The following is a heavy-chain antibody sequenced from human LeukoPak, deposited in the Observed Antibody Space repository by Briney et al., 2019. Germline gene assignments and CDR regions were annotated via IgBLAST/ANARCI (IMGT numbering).Heavy chain of an antibody. J-gene: IGHJ4*02. CDR1: SGSITGYY. D-gene: IGHD6-19*01. CDR2: VYATGTT. CDR3: ARVGSGGAWFDF. V-gene: IGHV4-59*01. Sequence: SETLSLTCTVSSGSITGYYWSWIRQPPGKGLEWIGYVYATGTTNYNPSLKTRSTISIDTSKNQLSLTLTSVTAADTAVYYCARVGSGGAWFDFWGQGTLVSVSS.